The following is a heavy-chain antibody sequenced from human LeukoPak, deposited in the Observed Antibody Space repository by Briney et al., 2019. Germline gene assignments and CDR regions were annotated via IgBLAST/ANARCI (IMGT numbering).Heavy chain of an antibody. V-gene: IGHV1-8*03. CDR3: ASTMGSSGWYSDY. J-gene: IGHJ4*02. CDR1: GYTFTSYD. D-gene: IGHD6-19*01. Sequence: GASVKVSCKASGYTFTSYDINWVRQATGQGLEWMGWMNPNSGNTGYAQKFQGRVTITRNTSISTAYMELSRLRSDDTAVYYCASTMGSSGWYSDYWGQGTLVTVSS. CDR2: MNPNSGNT.